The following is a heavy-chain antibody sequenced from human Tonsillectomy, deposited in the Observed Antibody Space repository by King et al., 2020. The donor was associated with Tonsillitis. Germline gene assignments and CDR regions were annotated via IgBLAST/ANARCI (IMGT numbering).Heavy chain of an antibody. D-gene: IGHD2-21*02. V-gene: IGHV2-5*01. J-gene: IGHJ3*02. CDR2: IYWNDDK. CDR3: AHVVTAITYDAFDI. Sequence: ITLKESGPTLVKPTQTLTLTCTFSGFSLSTRGVGVGWIRQPPGKALEWLALIYWNDDKRYRPSLKSRLTITKDTSKNQVVLTITNMDPVDTATYYCAHVVTAITYDAFDIWGQGTMVTVSS. CDR1: GFSLSTRGVG.